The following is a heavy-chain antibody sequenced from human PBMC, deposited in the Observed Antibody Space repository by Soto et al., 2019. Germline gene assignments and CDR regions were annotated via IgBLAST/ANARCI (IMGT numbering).Heavy chain of an antibody. CDR2: IYPGDSDT. J-gene: IGHJ4*02. Sequence: GESLKISCKASGYSFSTYWIAWVRQRPGRGLDWMGIIYPGDSDTRYSPSFQGQVTISVDNSIDTAYLEWTTLRASDSAMYYCARHSLATQPGDYWGQGTRVTVSS. V-gene: IGHV5-51*01. CDR3: ARHSLATQPGDY. CDR1: GYSFSTYW. D-gene: IGHD5-12*01.